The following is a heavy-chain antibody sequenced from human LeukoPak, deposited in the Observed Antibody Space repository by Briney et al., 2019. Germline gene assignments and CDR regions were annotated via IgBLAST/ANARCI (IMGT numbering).Heavy chain of an antibody. CDR1: GYTFTNYG. Sequence: GASVKVSCKTSGYTFTNYGISWVRQAPGQGLEWMGWISAYNGNTNYVQKFRGRVAMTTDTSTSTVYVDLRSLRSDDTAVYYCARDIATVQHQDWGQGTLVTVSS. J-gene: IGHJ4*02. CDR2: ISAYNGNT. CDR3: ARDIATVQHQD. D-gene: IGHD1-1*01. V-gene: IGHV1-18*01.